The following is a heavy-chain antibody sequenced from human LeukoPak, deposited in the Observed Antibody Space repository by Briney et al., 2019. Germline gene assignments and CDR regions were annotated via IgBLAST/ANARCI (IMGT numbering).Heavy chain of an antibody. CDR1: GFTFSSYG. Sequence: AGGSLRLSCAASGFTFSSYGMHWVRQAPGKGLEWVAFIRYDGSNKYYADSVKGRFTISRDNSKNTLYLQMNSLRAEDTAVYYCAKDASAYGGNPFSFDYWGQGTLVTVSS. J-gene: IGHJ4*02. CDR2: IRYDGSNK. CDR3: AKDASAYGGNPFSFDY. D-gene: IGHD4-23*01. V-gene: IGHV3-30*02.